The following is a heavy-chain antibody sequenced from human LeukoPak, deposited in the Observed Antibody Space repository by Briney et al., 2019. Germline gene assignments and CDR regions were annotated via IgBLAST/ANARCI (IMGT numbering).Heavy chain of an antibody. Sequence: PGGSLRLSCAASGFTFSSYAMSWVRQAPGKGLEWVLAISGSGGSTYYADSVKGRFIISRDNSKNTLYLQMNSLRAEDTAVYYCAKDVVPAAIWWFDPWGQGTLVTVSS. CDR1: GFTFSSYA. CDR2: ISGSGGST. D-gene: IGHD2-2*01. V-gene: IGHV3-23*01. J-gene: IGHJ5*02. CDR3: AKDVVPAAIWWFDP.